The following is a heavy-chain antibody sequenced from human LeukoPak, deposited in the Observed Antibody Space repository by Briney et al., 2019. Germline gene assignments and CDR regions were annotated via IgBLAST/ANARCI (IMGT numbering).Heavy chain of an antibody. CDR1: GDTFSSYA. CDR3: ARSDYYYYYYMDV. CDR2: IIPLFGTA. J-gene: IGHJ6*03. Sequence: SVKVSCKVSGDTFSSYAINWVRQAPGQGLEWMGKIIPLFGTADYAQKLQGRVTITTDESTITAYMELSSLRSGDTAVYYCARSDYYYYYYMDVWGKGTTVTVSS. V-gene: IGHV1-69*05. D-gene: IGHD4/OR15-4a*01.